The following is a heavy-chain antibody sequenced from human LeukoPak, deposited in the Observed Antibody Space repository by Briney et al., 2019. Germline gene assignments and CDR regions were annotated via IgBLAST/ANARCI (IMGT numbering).Heavy chain of an antibody. CDR2: LYTTGTT. CDR1: GGSISSHD. J-gene: IGHJ4*02. D-gene: IGHD3-10*01. Sequence: SETLSLTCTVSGGSISSHDWSWIRQPAGKGLEWIGRLYTTGTTDYNPSLKSRVTMSVDTSKNQFFLKLSSVTAADTAVYYCARGPMVRGVPVDYWGQGTLVTVSS. CDR3: ARGPMVRGVPVDY. V-gene: IGHV4-4*07.